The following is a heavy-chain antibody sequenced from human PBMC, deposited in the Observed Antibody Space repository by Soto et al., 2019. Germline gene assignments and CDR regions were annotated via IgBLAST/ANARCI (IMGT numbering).Heavy chain of an antibody. CDR2: MNPNSGNT. CDR3: ARHCSSNSCYDLSMDV. Sequence: QVQLVQSGAEVKKPGASVKVSCKASGYTFTSYDINWVRQATGQGLEWMGWMNPNSGNTGYAQKFQGRVTMTRNTSISTAYMELSSLRSEDTAVYYCARHCSSNSCYDLSMDVWGKGTTVTVSS. J-gene: IGHJ6*03. D-gene: IGHD2-2*01. CDR1: GYTFTSYD. V-gene: IGHV1-8*01.